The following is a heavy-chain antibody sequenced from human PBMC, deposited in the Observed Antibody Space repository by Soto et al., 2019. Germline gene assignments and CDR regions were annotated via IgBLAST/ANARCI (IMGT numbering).Heavy chain of an antibody. J-gene: IGHJ4*02. D-gene: IGHD2-2*01. CDR1: GFNFDNSY. CDR3: SKNNVAPAFVGFEY. V-gene: IGHV3-53*01. Sequence: ILSCAVSGFNFDNSYMSWVRQAPGKGLEWVSILYSGGQTYYTESVRGRFTIPRDISKNTLDLQMNRLTADDTAVYYCSKNNVAPAFVGFEYWGQGTLVTVSS. CDR2: LYSGGQT.